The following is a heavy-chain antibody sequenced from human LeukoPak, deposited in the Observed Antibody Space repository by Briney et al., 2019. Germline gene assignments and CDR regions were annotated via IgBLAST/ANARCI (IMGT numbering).Heavy chain of an antibody. Sequence: GGSLRLSCAASGFTFSDYYMSWIRQAPGRGLECVLHISSSGSNIYYADSVKGRVTISRDNAKNSLYLQINSLRAEDTAVYYCARRGDYFDYWGQGTLVTVSS. CDR3: ARRGDYFDY. CDR1: GFTFSDYY. V-gene: IGHV3-11*01. J-gene: IGHJ4*02. D-gene: IGHD3-16*01. CDR2: ISSSGSNI.